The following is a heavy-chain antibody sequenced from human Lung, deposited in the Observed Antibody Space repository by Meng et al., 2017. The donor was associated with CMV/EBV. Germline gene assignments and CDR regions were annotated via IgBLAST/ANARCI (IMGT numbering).Heavy chain of an antibody. D-gene: IGHD3-10*01. Sequence: GGSLRLXCAASGFTFSSYGMHWVRQAPGKGLEWVAVIWYDGSDKYYADSVKGRFTISRDNSKNTLYLQMNSLRAEDTAVYYCAKGDYYGSGRSIDYWGQGTVVSVSS. V-gene: IGHV3-33*06. CDR1: GFTFSSYG. CDR3: AKGDYYGSGRSIDY. CDR2: IWYDGSDK. J-gene: IGHJ4*02.